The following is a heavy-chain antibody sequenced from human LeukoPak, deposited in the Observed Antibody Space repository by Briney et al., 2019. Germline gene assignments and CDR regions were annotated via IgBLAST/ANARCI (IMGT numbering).Heavy chain of an antibody. J-gene: IGHJ5*02. D-gene: IGHD6-19*01. CDR1: GYTFTSYA. Sequence: GASVKVSCKASGYTFTSYAMNWVRQAPGQGLEWMGWINTNTGNPTYAQGFTGRFVFSLDTSVSTAYLQISSLKAEDTAVYYCARDQSVAGDNWFDPWGQGTLVTVSS. V-gene: IGHV7-4-1*02. CDR2: INTNTGNP. CDR3: ARDQSVAGDNWFDP.